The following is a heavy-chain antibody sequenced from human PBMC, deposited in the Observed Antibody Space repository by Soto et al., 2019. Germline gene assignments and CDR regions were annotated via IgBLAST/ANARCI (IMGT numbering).Heavy chain of an antibody. V-gene: IGHV3-74*01. D-gene: IGHD5-18*01. CDR3: AKDRLTGYSYGHCFDY. CDR1: GFTFSSYW. CDR2: INSDGSST. Sequence: GGSLRLSCAASGFTFSSYWMHWVRQAPGKGLVWVSRINSDGSSTSYADSVKGRFTISRDNSKNTLYLQMNNLRAEDTAAYYCAKDRLTGYSYGHCFDYWGQGTLVTVSS. J-gene: IGHJ4*02.